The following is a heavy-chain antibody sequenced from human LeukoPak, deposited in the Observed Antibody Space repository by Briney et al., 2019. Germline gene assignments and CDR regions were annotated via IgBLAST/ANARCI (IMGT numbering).Heavy chain of an antibody. Sequence: SVKVSCKASGGTFSSYAISWVRQAPGQGLEWMGGIIPIFGTANYAQKFQGRVTITTDESTSTAYMELRSLRSDDTAVYYCARDRCSSTSCYWPIWGQGTMVTVSS. D-gene: IGHD2-2*01. CDR2: IIPIFGTA. J-gene: IGHJ3*02. V-gene: IGHV1-69*05. CDR3: ARDRCSSTSCYWPI. CDR1: GGTFSSYA.